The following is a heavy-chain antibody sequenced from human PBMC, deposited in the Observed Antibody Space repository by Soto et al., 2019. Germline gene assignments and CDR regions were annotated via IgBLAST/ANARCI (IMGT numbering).Heavy chain of an antibody. D-gene: IGHD2-15*01. CDR1: RFAFRSYN. CDR2: ISSGSSNI. CDR3: ASATVVAATFDS. V-gene: IGHV3-21*01. Sequence: EVQLVESGGGPVKPGGSLTLSCAASRFAFRSYNMNWVRQAPGKGLEWVASISSGSSNIYYADSVKGRFTISRDNAKNSLFLQMDSLRAEDSAVYYCASATVVAATFDSWGQGTLVTVSS. J-gene: IGHJ4*02.